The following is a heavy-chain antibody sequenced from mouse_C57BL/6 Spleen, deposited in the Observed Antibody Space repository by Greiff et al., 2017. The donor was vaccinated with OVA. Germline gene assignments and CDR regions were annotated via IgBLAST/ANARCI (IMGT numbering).Heavy chain of an antibody. CDR1: GFTFTDYY. V-gene: IGHV7-3*01. J-gene: IGHJ1*03. D-gene: IGHD1-1*01. CDR3: ASLQFITTVVATSHYWYFDV. Sequence: EVQVVESGGGLVQPGGSLSLSCAASGFTFTDYYMSWVRQPPGKALEWLGFIRNKANGYTTEYSASVKGRFTISRDNSQSILYLQMNALRAEDSATYYCASLQFITTVVATSHYWYFDVWGTGTTVTVSS. CDR2: IRNKANGYTT.